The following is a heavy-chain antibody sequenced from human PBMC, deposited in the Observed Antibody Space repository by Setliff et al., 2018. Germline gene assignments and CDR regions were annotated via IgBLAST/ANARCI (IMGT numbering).Heavy chain of an antibody. D-gene: IGHD5-18*01. V-gene: IGHV3-73*01. CDR3: TFARDGYDVFDI. Sequence: GGSLRLSCAASGFSFSGSAVYWVRQASVKGLEWIGRIRGRTYNYATAYAASVRGRFTISRDDSKNTAYLQMSSLKTEDTAVYYCTFARDGYDVFDIWGQGTMVTVSS. J-gene: IGHJ3*02. CDR2: IRGRTYNYAT. CDR1: GFSFSGSA.